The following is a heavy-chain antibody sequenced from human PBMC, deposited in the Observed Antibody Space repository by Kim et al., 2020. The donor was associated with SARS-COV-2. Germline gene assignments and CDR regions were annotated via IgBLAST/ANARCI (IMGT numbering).Heavy chain of an antibody. D-gene: IGHD3-10*01. J-gene: IGHJ4*02. CDR3: VTGQYYYGY. CDR1: GFTFSDAA. CDR2: ITSSGSVI. Sequence: GGSLRLSCAASGFTFSDAAMSWIRQAPGKGLEWISYITSSGSVINYADSVKGRFTFSRDNAKNSLSLQMNSLRAEDTAVYLCVTGQYYYGYLGQGTLVT. V-gene: IGHV3-11*04.